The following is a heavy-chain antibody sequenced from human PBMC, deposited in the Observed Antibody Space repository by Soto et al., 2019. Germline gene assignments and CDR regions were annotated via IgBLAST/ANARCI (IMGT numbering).Heavy chain of an antibody. D-gene: IGHD6-19*01. V-gene: IGHV3-48*01. Sequence: GGSLRLSCAASGFTFSSYAMSWVRQAPGKGLEWVSDISSSSGTIYYADSVKGRFTVSRDNAKNSLFLQMNSLRAEDTAVYYCARGRVIAVAGEIHYYYYGMDVWGQGTTVTVSS. CDR3: ARGRVIAVAGEIHYYYYGMDV. CDR1: GFTFSSYA. J-gene: IGHJ6*02. CDR2: ISSSSGTI.